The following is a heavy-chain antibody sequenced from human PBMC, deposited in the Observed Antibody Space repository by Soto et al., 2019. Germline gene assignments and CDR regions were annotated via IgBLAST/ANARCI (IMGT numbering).Heavy chain of an antibody. CDR2: ISNDGTNK. CDR1: GFTFISYA. D-gene: IGHD2-15*01. CDR3: GKDTLDCSGGDCPLYYSYGMDV. Sequence: GGSLRLSCAASGFTFISYAMHWVRQAPGKGLEWVAVISNDGTNKYLADSVKGRLTISRDNSRNTLSLEINNLRTEDTAVYYCGKDTLDCSGGDCPLYYSYGMDVWGQGTTVTVSS. V-gene: IGHV3-30*18. J-gene: IGHJ6*02.